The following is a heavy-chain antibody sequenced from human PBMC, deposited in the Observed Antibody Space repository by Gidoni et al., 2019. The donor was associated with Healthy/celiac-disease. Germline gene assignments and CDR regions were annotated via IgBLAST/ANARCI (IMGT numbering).Heavy chain of an antibody. CDR3: ARADSGGHWYGMDV. D-gene: IGHD1-1*01. CDR2: ISSSSSYI. CDR1: GFTFSSYS. Sequence: EVQLVESGGGLVKPGGSLRLSCAASGFTFSSYSMNWVRQAPGKGLEWVSSISSSSSYIYYADSVKGRFTISRDNAKNSLYLQMNSLRAEDTAVYYCARADSGGHWYGMDVWGQGTTVTVSS. V-gene: IGHV3-21*01. J-gene: IGHJ6*02.